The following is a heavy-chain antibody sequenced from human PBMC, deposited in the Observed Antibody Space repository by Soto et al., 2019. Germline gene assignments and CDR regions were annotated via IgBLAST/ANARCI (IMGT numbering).Heavy chain of an antibody. V-gene: IGHV4-34*01. CDR1: GGSFSGYY. CDR3: ARSITMVRGTFDI. CDR2: LNHSGST. Sequence: QVQLQQWGAGLLKPSETLSLTCAVYGGSFSGYYWSWIRQPPGKGLEWIGELNHSGSTNYNPSLKSRVTISVDTSKNQFSLKLSSVTAADTAVYYCARSITMVRGTFDIWGQGTMVTVSS. D-gene: IGHD3-10*01. J-gene: IGHJ3*02.